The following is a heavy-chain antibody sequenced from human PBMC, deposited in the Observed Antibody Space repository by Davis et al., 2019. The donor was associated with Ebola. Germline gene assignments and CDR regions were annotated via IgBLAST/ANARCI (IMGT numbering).Heavy chain of an antibody. CDR1: GFTFSSYG. V-gene: IGHV3-30*18. Sequence: GESLKISCAASGFTFSSYGMHWVRQAPGKGLEGVAVISYDGSNKYYADSVKGRFTISRDNSKNTLYLQMNSLRAEDTAVYYCAKDGDYGDFFYYYGLDVWGQGTTVTVSS. D-gene: IGHD4-17*01. CDR3: AKDGDYGDFFYYYGLDV. CDR2: ISYDGSNK. J-gene: IGHJ6*02.